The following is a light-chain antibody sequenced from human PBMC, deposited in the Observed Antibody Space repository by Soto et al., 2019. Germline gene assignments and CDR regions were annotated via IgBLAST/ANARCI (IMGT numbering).Light chain of an antibody. CDR1: HSVSSSY. Sequence: EIVLTHSPATLSLSPGERATLSCSASHSVSSSYLAWYQQKPGQAPRLLIYGASSRATGIPDRFSGTGSETDFTLTISRLEPEDFAVYYCQQYDNSPITFGQGTRLEIK. V-gene: IGKV3-20*01. CDR2: GAS. CDR3: QQYDNSPIT. J-gene: IGKJ5*01.